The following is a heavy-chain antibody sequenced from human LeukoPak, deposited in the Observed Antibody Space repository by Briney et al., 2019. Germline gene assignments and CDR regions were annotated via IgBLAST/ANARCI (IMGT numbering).Heavy chain of an antibody. CDR2: ISYDGSNK. CDR3: TKGLSVMVFGVAPPHQ. Sequence: GRSLRLSCAASGFTFSSYAMHWVRQAPGKGLEWVAVISYDGSNKYYADSVKGRFTISRDNSKNTLYLQMSSLRVEDTAVYYCTKGLSVMVFGVAPPHQWGQGTRVTVSS. J-gene: IGHJ1*01. CDR1: GFTFSSYA. V-gene: IGHV3-30-3*01. D-gene: IGHD3/OR15-3a*01.